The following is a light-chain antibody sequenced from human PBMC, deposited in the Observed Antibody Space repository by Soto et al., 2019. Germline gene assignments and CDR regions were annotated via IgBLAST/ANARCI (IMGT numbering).Light chain of an antibody. CDR2: EVS. J-gene: IGKJ4*01. CDR1: QDIRKY. CDR3: QQYDSVPIT. V-gene: IGKV1-33*01. Sequence: DIQMTQSPSSLSAAVGDRVTITCQARQDIRKYLNWYQQKPGKAPKLLIFEVSDLQRAVPVRFSGSRSGTDLTLTISGLQPEDVATYYCQQYDSVPITLGGGTKGDSK.